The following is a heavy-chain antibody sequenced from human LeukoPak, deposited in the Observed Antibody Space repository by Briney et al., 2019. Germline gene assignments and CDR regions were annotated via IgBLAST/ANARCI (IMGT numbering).Heavy chain of an antibody. CDR2: ISGSGGST. CDR1: GFTFSSYA. Sequence: GGSLRLSCAASGFTFSSYAMSWVRQAPGKGLEWVSAISGSGGSTYYADSVKGLFTISRDNSKNTLYLQMNSLRAEDTAVYYCANPSSSWYFDYWGQGTLVTVSS. V-gene: IGHV3-23*01. J-gene: IGHJ4*02. D-gene: IGHD6-13*01. CDR3: ANPSSSWYFDY.